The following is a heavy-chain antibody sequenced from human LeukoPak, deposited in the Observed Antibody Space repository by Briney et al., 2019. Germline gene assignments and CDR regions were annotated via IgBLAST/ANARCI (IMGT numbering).Heavy chain of an antibody. CDR3: ARLSGMMERHYYYYMDV. CDR2: IYPGDSDT. D-gene: IGHD1-1*01. J-gene: IGHJ6*03. V-gene: IGHV5-51*01. CDR1: GYSFTSYW. Sequence: LGESLKISCKGSGYSFTSYWIGWVRQLPGKGLEWMGIIYPGDSDTRYSPSFQGQVRISADKSISTAYLQWSSLKASDTAMYYCARLSGMMERHYYYYMDVWGKGTTVTVSS.